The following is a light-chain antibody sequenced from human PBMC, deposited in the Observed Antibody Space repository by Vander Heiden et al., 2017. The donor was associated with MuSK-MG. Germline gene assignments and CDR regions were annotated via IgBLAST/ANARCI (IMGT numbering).Light chain of an antibody. J-gene: IGKJ4*01. CDR2: GAS. CDR1: QAISSY. V-gene: IGKV1-9*01. Sequence: DLQLTQSPAFLSASVGDRVTITCRASQAISSYVAWYPQNPGNPPKLLIPGASTLQSVDPSRFSGRGCGTEFALTISSRQPEAVPPHSCPQLNNYLSLTFGGGTQVEIK. CDR3: PQLNNYLSLT.